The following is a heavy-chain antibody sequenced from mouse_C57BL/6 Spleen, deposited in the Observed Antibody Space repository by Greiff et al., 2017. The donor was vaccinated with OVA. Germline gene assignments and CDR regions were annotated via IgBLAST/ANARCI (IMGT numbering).Heavy chain of an antibody. V-gene: IGHV3-6*01. CDR3: ASTIYDGYFYAMDY. D-gene: IGHD2-3*01. Sequence: VQLQQSGPGLVKPSQSLSLTCSVTGYSITSGYYWNWIRQFPGNKLEWMGYISYDGSNNYNPSLKNRISITRDTSKNQFFLKLNSVTTEDTATYYCASTIYDGYFYAMDYWGQGTSVTVSS. J-gene: IGHJ4*01. CDR2: ISYDGSN. CDR1: GYSITSGYY.